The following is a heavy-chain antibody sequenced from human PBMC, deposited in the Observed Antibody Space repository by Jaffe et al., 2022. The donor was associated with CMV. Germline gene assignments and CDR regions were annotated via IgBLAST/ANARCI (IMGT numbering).Heavy chain of an antibody. D-gene: IGHD1-1*01. CDR2: IYYSGST. Sequence: QLQLQESGPGLVKPSETLSLTCTVSGGSISSSSYYWAWIRQPPGKALEWIGSIYYSGSTYSNPSLKSRVTMSVDTSKNQFSLKLSSVTAADTAMYYCATPLNEIDYWGQGTLVTVSS. J-gene: IGHJ4*02. CDR3: ATPLNEIDY. V-gene: IGHV4-39*01. CDR1: GGSISSSSYY.